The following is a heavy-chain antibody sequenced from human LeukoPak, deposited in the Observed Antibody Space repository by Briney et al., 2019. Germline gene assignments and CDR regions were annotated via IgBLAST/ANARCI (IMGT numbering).Heavy chain of an antibody. D-gene: IGHD3-22*01. CDR2: INPSGGST. J-gene: IGHJ4*02. CDR1: GYTFTSYY. V-gene: IGHV1-46*01. CDR3: ARDGVPYYDSSGYHFDY. Sequence: GASVKVSCKASGYTFTSYYMHWVRQAPGQGLEWMGIINPSGGSTSYAQKFQGRVTMTRDTSTSTVYMELSSLRSKDTAVYYCARDGVPYYDSSGYHFDYWGQGTLVTVSS.